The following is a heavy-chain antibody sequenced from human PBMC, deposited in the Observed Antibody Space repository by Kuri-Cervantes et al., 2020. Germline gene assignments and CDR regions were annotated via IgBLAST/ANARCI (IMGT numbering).Heavy chain of an antibody. Sequence: ASVKVSCKASGYTFTGYYMHWVRQAPGQGLEWMGWINPNSGGTNYAQKFQGWVTMTRDTSISTAYMELSRLRSDDTAVYYCARDVLGYYDYIWGSYRYMDVWGKGTTVTVSS. V-gene: IGHV1-2*04. CDR2: INPNSGGT. D-gene: IGHD3-16*02. CDR3: ARDVLGYYDYIWGSYRYMDV. CDR1: GYTFTGYY. J-gene: IGHJ6*03.